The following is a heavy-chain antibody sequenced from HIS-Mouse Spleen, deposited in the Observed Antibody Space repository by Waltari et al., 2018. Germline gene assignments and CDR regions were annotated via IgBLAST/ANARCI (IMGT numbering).Heavy chain of an antibody. CDR3: ARDRELYFDY. D-gene: IGHD1-26*01. CDR1: GGSISSSSYY. V-gene: IGHV4-39*07. J-gene: IGHJ4*02. CDR2: IYYSGST. Sequence: QLQLQESGPGLVKPSETLSLTCTVTGGSISSSSYYWGWIRQPPGKGLEWIGSIYYSGSTYYNPSLKSRVTISVDTSKNQFSLKLSSVTAADTAVYYCARDRELYFDYWGQGTLVTVSS.